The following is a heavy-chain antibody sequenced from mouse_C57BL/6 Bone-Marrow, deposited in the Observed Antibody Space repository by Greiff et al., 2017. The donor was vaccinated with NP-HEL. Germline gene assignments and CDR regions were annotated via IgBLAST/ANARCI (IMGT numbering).Heavy chain of an antibody. CDR1: GFTFSSYA. CDR3: ARGPLYYHYFDY. CDR2: ISDGGSYT. D-gene: IGHD1-1*01. Sequence: EVKVVESGGGLVKPGGSLKLSCAASGFTFSSYAMSWVRQTPEKRLEWVATISDGGSYTYYPDNVKGRFTFSRDNAKNTLYLQMSHLKSEDTAMYYCARGPLYYHYFDYEGRGTTLTVTA. V-gene: IGHV5-4*03. J-gene: IGHJ2*01.